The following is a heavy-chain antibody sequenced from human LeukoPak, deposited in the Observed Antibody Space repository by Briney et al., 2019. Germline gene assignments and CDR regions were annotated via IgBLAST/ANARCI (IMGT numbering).Heavy chain of an antibody. J-gene: IGHJ3*02. Sequence: PGGSLRLSCAASGFTFSSYSMNWVRQAPGKGLEWVSSISSSSSYIYYADSVKGRFTISRDNAKNSLYLQMNSLRAEDTAVYYCARDSLFGGFDIVVVPAFDAFDIWGQGTMVTVSS. CDR1: GFTFSSYS. CDR3: ARDSLFGGFDIVVVPAFDAFDI. CDR2: ISSSSSYI. D-gene: IGHD2-2*01. V-gene: IGHV3-21*01.